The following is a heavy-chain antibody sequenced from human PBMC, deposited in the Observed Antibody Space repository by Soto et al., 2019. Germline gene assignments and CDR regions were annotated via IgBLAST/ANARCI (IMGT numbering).Heavy chain of an antibody. J-gene: IGHJ4*02. D-gene: IGHD6-13*01. CDR2: ISGSGGST. Sequence: GESLKISCAASGFTFSSYAMSWVRQAPGKGLEWVSAISGSGGSTYYADSVKGRFTIFRDNSKNTLYLQMNSLRAEDTAVYYCAKAALAAASYYFDYWGQGTLVTVSS. V-gene: IGHV3-23*01. CDR3: AKAALAAASYYFDY. CDR1: GFTFSSYA.